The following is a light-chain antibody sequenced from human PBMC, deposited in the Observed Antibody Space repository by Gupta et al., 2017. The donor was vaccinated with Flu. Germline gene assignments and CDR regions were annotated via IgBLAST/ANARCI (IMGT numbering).Light chain of an antibody. J-gene: IGKJ1*01. CDR3: QQYYTSPST. V-gene: IGKV1-5*03. CDR2: KSS. Sequence: GDTVTVTCRASQTIDTWLAWYQQKPGKAPQLLIRKSSILESGVPSRFSGSGSGTEFTLSISSLQPDDFATYYCQQYYTSPSTFGQGTKVEIK. CDR1: QTIDTW.